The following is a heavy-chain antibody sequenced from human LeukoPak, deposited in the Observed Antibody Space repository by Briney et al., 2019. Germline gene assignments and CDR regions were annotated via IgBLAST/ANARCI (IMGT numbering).Heavy chain of an antibody. J-gene: IGHJ4*01. CDR3: ASGFYYDTSDYPTAPHY. CDR2: TNPNSGAT. CDR1: GYTFTGYY. D-gene: IGHD3-22*01. V-gene: IGHV1-2*06. Sequence: GASVKVSCKASGYTFTGYYIHWVRQAPGQGLEWIGRTNPNSGATYYAQKFQGRVTMTRDTSITTAYMELSRLRSDDTAIYYCASGFYYDTSDYPTAPHYWGHGTLVTVSS.